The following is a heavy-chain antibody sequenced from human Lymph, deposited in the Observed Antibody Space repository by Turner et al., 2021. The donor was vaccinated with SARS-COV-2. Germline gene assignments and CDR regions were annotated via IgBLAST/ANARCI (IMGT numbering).Heavy chain of an antibody. J-gene: IGHJ6*02. V-gene: IGHV3-48*02. CDR1: GFTFSSYS. D-gene: IGHD2-15*01. Sequence: EVQLVESGGGLVQPGGSLRLSCAASGFTFSSYSMNWVRQAPWKGLEWVSYISISSSTIYYADSVKGRFTISRDNAKNSLYLQMNSLRDEDTAVYYCARDRGGYGAYYYGMDVWGQGTTVTVSS. CDR3: ARDRGGYGAYYYGMDV. CDR2: ISISSSTI.